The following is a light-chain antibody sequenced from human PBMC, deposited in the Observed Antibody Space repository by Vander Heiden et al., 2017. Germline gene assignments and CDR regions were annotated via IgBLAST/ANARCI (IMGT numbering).Light chain of an antibody. CDR3: QQYYSTPPLT. J-gene: IGKJ4*01. CDR2: WAS. V-gene: IGKV4-1*01. CDR1: QRFFYTSNNTNY. Sequence: DIVITQSPDSLAVSLGERAPINCESSQRFFYTSNNTNYLPRSHQKPGQPPKLLIYWASTRESGVPDRCSGSGSGTDFTLITSSLQAEDVAVYYCQQYYSTPPLTFGGGTKVEIK.